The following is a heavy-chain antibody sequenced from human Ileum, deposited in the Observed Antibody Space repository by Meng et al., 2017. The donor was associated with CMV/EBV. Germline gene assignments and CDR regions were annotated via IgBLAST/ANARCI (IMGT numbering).Heavy chain of an antibody. V-gene: IGHV4-61*02. CDR1: GDSIDSDNYF. CDR2: TCLSRNS. D-gene: IGHD3-10*01. Sequence: QVHLQESRRGREKPSQTLSLTCTVSGDSIDSDNYFWSWIRKPAGKALEWIGRTCLSRNSVYNPFLKSRLAISMDTSNNRFFLKLSSVTAADTATSYCARHGVVRRVIPNKWLDPCGARTLVTVSS. CDR3: ARHGVVRRVIPNKWLDP. J-gene: IGHJ5*02.